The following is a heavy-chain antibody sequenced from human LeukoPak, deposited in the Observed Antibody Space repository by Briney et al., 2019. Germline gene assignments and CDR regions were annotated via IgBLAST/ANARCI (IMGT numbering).Heavy chain of an antibody. CDR3: ARDRCSSTSCYPHQFDP. V-gene: IGHV1-69*04. J-gene: IGHJ5*02. CDR1: GGTFSSYA. CDR2: IIPILGIA. D-gene: IGHD2-2*01. Sequence: ASAKVSCKASGGTFSSYAISWVRQAPGQGLEWMGRIIPILGIANYAQKFQGRVTITADKSTSTAYMELSSLRSEDTAVYYCARDRCSSTSCYPHQFDPWGQGTLVTVSS.